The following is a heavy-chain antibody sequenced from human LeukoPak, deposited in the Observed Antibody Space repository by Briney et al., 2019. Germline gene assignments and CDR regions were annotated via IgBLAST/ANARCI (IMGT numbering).Heavy chain of an antibody. CDR2: IIPILGIA. J-gene: IGHJ4*02. CDR1: GGTFSSYA. D-gene: IGHD3-10*01. CDR3: ASSIRRGYFDY. Sequence: ASVKLSCKASGGTFSSYAISWVRQAPGQGLEWMGRIIPILGIANYAQKFQGRVTITADKSTSTAYMELSSLRSEDTAVYYCASSIRRGYFDYWGQGTLVTVSS. V-gene: IGHV1-69*04.